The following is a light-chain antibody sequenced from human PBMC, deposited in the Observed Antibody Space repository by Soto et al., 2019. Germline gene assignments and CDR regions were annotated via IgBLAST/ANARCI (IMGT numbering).Light chain of an antibody. Sequence: QSALTQPPSASGSPGQSVTISXTXXXSXVGGYNYVSWYQQHPGKAPKLMIYEVSKRPSGVPDRFSGSKSGNTASLTVSGLQAEDEADYYCSSYAGSNNYVFGTGTKVTVL. J-gene: IGLJ1*01. CDR3: SSYAGSNNYV. V-gene: IGLV2-8*01. CDR1: XSXVGGYNY. CDR2: EVS.